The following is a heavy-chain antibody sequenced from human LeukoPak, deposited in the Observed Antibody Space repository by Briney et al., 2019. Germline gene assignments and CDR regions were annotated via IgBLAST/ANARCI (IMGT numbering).Heavy chain of an antibody. CDR2: ISSSSSTI. CDR3: ARVNRFLEWLTFDY. Sequence: GGSLRLSCAASGFTFSNYAMSWVRQAPGKGLEWVSYISSSSSTIYYADSVKGRFTISRDNAKNSLYLQMNSLRAEDTAVYYCARVNRFLEWLTFDYWGQGTLVTVSS. J-gene: IGHJ4*02. CDR1: GFTFSNYA. V-gene: IGHV3-48*01. D-gene: IGHD3-3*01.